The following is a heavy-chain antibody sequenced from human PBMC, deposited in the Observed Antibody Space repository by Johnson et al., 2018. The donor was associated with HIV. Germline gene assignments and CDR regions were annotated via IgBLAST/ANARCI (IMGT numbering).Heavy chain of an antibody. CDR1: GFTFSSYG. V-gene: IGHV3-20*04. J-gene: IGHJ3*02. D-gene: IGHD6-13*01. Sequence: VQLVESGGVVVQPGGSLRLSCAASGFTFSSYGMHWVRQPPGKGLEWGSGINWNGGSTGYADSVKGRSTISRDNAKNALYLQMNSLRAEDTAVYYCARGQLDNAFDIWGQGTMVTVFS. CDR3: ARGQLDNAFDI. CDR2: INWNGGST.